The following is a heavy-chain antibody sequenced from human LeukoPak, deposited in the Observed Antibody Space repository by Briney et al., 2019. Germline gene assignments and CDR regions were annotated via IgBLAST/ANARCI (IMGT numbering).Heavy chain of an antibody. CDR3: ARRRLGSSWYCDY. Sequence: SETLSLTCTVSGGSISSSSYYWGWIRQPPGKGLEWIESIYYSGSTYYNPSLKSRVTISVDTTKNQFSLKLSSVPPADTAVYYCARRRLGSSWYCDYWGQGTLVTVSS. V-gene: IGHV4-39*01. J-gene: IGHJ4*02. CDR2: IYYSGST. D-gene: IGHD6-13*01. CDR1: GGSISSSSYY.